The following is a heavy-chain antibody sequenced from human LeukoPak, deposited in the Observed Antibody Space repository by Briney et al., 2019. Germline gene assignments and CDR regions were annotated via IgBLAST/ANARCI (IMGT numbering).Heavy chain of an antibody. CDR1: GYSISSGYY. J-gene: IGHJ4*02. CDR3: AGYCSGGSCYPGHFDY. D-gene: IGHD2-15*01. Sequence: SVTLSLTCAVSGYSISSGYYWGWIRQPPGKGLEWIGSIYHSGSTYYNPSLKSRVTISVDTSKNQFSLKLSSVTAADTAVYYCAGYCSGGSCYPGHFDYWGQGTLVTVSS. V-gene: IGHV4-38-2*01. CDR2: IYHSGST.